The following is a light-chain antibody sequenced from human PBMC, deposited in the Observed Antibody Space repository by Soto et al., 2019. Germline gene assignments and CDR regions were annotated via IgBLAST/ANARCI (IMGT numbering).Light chain of an antibody. Sequence: AIQLTQSPSSLSASVGDRVTITCRAIQGISSALAWYQQKPGKAPKLLIYDASSLESGVPSRFSGSGSGTDFTLTISSLQPEDFATYYCQQFNNYPPLITFGQGTRLEI. CDR3: QQFNNYPPLIT. V-gene: IGKV1D-13*01. J-gene: IGKJ5*01. CDR2: DAS. CDR1: QGISSA.